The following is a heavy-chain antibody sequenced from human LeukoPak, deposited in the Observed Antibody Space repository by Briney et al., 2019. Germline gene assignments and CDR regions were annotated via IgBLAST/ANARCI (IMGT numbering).Heavy chain of an antibody. D-gene: IGHD2-2*03. CDR1: GGSISSGGYS. Sequence: PSQTLSLTCTVSGGSISSGGYSWSWIRQHPGKGLEWIGYIYYSGSTYYNPSLKSRVTISVDTSKNQFSLKLSSVTAADTAVYYCARVDIVVVPAAPLNNWFDPWGQGTLVTVSS. CDR3: ARVDIVVVPAAPLNNWFDP. V-gene: IGHV4-31*03. CDR2: IYYSGST. J-gene: IGHJ5*02.